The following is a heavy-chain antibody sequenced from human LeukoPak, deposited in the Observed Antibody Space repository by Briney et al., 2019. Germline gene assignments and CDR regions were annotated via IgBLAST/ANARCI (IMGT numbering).Heavy chain of an antibody. J-gene: IGHJ4*02. CDR2: MNPNSGNT. CDR3: ARGRRGPYCGGDCYGAGFDY. D-gene: IGHD2-21*02. CDR1: GYTFTSYD. Sequence: ASVKVSCKASGYTFTSYDINWARQATGQGLEWMGWMNPNSGNTGYAQKFQGKVTITRNTSISTAYTELSSLRSEDTAVYYCARGRRGPYCGGDCYGAGFDYWGQGTLVTVSS. V-gene: IGHV1-8*03.